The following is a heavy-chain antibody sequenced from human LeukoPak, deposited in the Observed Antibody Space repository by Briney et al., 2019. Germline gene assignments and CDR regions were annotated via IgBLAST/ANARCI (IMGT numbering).Heavy chain of an antibody. Sequence: PGGSLRLSCAASAFTFSSYSLNWVRQDPGKRLDWVSYISSGSSTIYYADSVKGRFTISRDNAKNSLYLQVNSLRDEDTAVYYCARGRAGYYYDYWGQGTLVTVSS. CDR1: AFTFSSYS. J-gene: IGHJ4*02. CDR2: ISSGSSTI. V-gene: IGHV3-48*02. CDR3: ARGRAGYYYDY. D-gene: IGHD6-13*01.